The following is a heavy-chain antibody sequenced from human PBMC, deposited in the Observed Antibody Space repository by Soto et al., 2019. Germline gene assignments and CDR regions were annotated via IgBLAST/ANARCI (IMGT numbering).Heavy chain of an antibody. D-gene: IGHD3-10*01. V-gene: IGHV1-2*02. CDR2: ITPNSGGT. J-gene: IGHJ6*02. Sequence: ASVKVSCKTSGYTFTAYYIHWVRQAPGQGLEWMGWITPNSGGTNYAQKFQGRVTMTRDTSISTAHMELSRLRSDDTAVYYCARDGGKNPELGYYGMDVWGQGTTVTVSS. CDR3: ARDGGKNPELGYYGMDV. CDR1: GYTFTAYY.